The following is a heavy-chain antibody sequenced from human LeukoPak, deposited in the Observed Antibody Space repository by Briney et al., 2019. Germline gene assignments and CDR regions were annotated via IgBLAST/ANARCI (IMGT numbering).Heavy chain of an antibody. D-gene: IGHD4-23*01. Sequence: VASVKVSCKTSGYSFATYGISWVRQAPGQGLEWMGWISGYNGDTNHVQKLQGRVTMTTDTSTSTTYLELRSLTSDDTAMYYCARDGRARGGNSGYFDYWGQGTLITVSS. CDR3: ARDGRARGGNSGYFDY. CDR1: GYSFATYG. V-gene: IGHV1-18*01. CDR2: ISGYNGDT. J-gene: IGHJ4*02.